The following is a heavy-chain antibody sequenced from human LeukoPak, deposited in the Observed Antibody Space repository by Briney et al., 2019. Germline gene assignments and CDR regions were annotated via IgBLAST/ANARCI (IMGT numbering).Heavy chain of an antibody. D-gene: IGHD2-2*01. V-gene: IGHV3-23*05. CDR1: GFSFGGYA. J-gene: IGHJ4*02. CDR3: AKRYCGSTSCPSPFYFFDY. CDR2: IFGSGSSI. Sequence: PVGSLRLSCAASGFSFGGYAVNWVCQAVGKGLGWVSSIFGSGSSIYYADSVKGRFTISRDNSKNTLYLQMNSLRAEDTAIYYCAKRYCGSTSCPSPFYFFDYWGQGTLVTVSS.